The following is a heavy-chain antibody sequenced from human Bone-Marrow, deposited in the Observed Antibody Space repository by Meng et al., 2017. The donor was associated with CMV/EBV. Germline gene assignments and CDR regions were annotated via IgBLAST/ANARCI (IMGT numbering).Heavy chain of an antibody. CDR2: IYYSGST. J-gene: IGHJ2*01. D-gene: IGHD6-19*01. V-gene: IGHV4-59*01. CDR1: GGSISSYY. Sequence: GSLRLSCTVSGGSISSYYWSWIRQPPGKGLEWIGYIYYSGSTNYSPSLKSRVTISVDTSKNQFSLKLSSVTAADTAVYYCARLGPWQWLVSPHWYFDLWGRGTLVTVSS. CDR3: ARLGPWQWLVSPHWYFDL.